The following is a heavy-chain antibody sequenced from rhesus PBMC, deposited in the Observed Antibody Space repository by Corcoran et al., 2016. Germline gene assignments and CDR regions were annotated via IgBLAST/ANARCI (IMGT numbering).Heavy chain of an antibody. V-gene: IGHV3-201*01. Sequence: EVQLVESGGGVVQPGGSLRLSCAASGFTFDDYAMNWVRQAPGKGLEWVSGISWSGGSTYYADSVKGQFTISRDNAKNSLYLQMGSLRAEDTALYYCARAKHYYDSGYYTGYFDYWGQGVLVTVSS. CDR1: GFTFDDYA. CDR3: ARAKHYYDSGYYTGYFDY. CDR2: ISWSGGST. D-gene: IGHD3-28*01. J-gene: IGHJ4*01.